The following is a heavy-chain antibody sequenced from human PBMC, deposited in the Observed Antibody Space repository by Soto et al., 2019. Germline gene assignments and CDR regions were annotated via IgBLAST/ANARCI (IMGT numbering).Heavy chain of an antibody. CDR1: GFTFTTYA. D-gene: IGHD6-13*01. Sequence: GGSLRLSCAASGFTFTTYAMNCVRQSPGKGLEWVSAISYSGGGTYYADSVKGRFTISRDNSKNTLYLQMNSLRTEDTAVYYCARMSSGSWTDYWGQGSLVTVSS. V-gene: IGHV3-23*01. J-gene: IGHJ4*02. CDR2: ISYSGGGT. CDR3: ARMSSGSWTDY.